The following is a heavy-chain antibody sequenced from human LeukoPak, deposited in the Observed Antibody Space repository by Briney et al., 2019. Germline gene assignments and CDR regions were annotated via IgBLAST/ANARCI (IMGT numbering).Heavy chain of an antibody. V-gene: IGHV3-23*01. Sequence: GGSLRLSCEASGVTFSSYVMSWVRQAPGKGPEWVSGISGSGGGTYYADSVKGRFAISRDNSKNTLYLQMNSLRAEDTAVYYCVQEGPRDLAFDIWGQGTKVTVSS. CDR3: VQEGPRDLAFDI. CDR2: ISGSGGGT. D-gene: IGHD5-24*01. J-gene: IGHJ3*02. CDR1: GVTFSSYV.